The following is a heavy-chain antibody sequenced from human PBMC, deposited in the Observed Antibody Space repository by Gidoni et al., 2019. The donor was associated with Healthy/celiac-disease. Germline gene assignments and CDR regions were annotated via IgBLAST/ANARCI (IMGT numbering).Heavy chain of an antibody. CDR1: GGSISSGSYY. V-gene: IGHV4-61*02. J-gene: IGHJ6*03. CDR2: IYTSGST. D-gene: IGHD3-10*01. CDR3: ARVITMVRGYYYYMDV. Sequence: QVQLQESGPGLVKPSQTLSLTCTVSGGSISSGSYYWSWIRQPAGKGLEWIGRIYTSGSTNYNPSLKSRVTISVDTSKNQFSLKLSTVTAADTAVYYCARVITMVRGYYYYMDVWGKGTTVTVSS.